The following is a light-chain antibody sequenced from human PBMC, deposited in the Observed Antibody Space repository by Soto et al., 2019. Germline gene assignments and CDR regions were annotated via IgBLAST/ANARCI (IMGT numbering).Light chain of an antibody. CDR1: SSDVGNYNL. CDR2: EVN. J-gene: IGLJ7*01. V-gene: IGLV2-23*02. Sequence: QPVLTQPASVSGSPGQSITISCTGTSSDVGNYNLVSWYQKHPGKAPKLMIYEVNKRPSGVSNRFSGSKSGNTASLTISGLQTEDEADYYCCSYAGIKGAVFGGGTQLTVL. CDR3: CSYAGIKGAV.